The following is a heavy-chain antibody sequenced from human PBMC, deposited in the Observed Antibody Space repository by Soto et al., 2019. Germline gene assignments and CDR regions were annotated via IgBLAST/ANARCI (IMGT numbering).Heavy chain of an antibody. CDR2: IKQDGREK. V-gene: IGHV3-7*01. J-gene: IGHJ4*02. Sequence: GGSLRLSCAASGFTFSSYWMSWVRQAPGKGLEWVATIKQDGREKYYVDSVKGRFTISRDNAKNTLYLQMDSLRTEDTAVYYCARDRIAVQFDYWGQGALVTVSS. CDR3: ARDRIAVQFDY. D-gene: IGHD4-17*01. CDR1: GFTFSSYW.